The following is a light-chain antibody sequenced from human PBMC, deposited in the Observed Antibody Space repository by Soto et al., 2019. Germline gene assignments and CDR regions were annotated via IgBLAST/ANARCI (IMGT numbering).Light chain of an antibody. J-gene: IGKJ5*01. Sequence: EIVMTQSPATLSVSPGERATLSCSAIQSVSRNLAWYQQKPGQAPRLLIYGASTRATGIPARFSGSGSGTDFTLTISSLEAEDFELYYCQQRSIWPLTFGQGTRLEIK. V-gene: IGKV3-15*01. CDR3: QQRSIWPLT. CDR2: GAS. CDR1: QSVSRN.